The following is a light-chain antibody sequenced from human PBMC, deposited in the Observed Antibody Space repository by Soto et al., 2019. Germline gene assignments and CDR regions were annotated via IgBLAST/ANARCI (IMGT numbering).Light chain of an antibody. J-gene: IGKJ2*01. CDR1: QSVSSNY. CDR3: QQYAGSPPKYT. V-gene: IGKV3-20*01. Sequence: ELVLTQSPGTLSLSPGERATLSCRASQSVSSNYLAWYQQIPGQAPRLLMYGASSRAAGIPDRFSGSGSGTDFTLTISRLEPEDSAVYYCQQYAGSPPKYTFGQGTKLEIK. CDR2: GAS.